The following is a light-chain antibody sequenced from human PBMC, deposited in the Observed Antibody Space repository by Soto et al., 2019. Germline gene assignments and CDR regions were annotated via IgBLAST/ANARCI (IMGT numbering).Light chain of an antibody. CDR3: SSYTGSSTLV. CDR1: SSDVGGYNY. V-gene: IGLV2-14*01. CDR2: EVS. J-gene: IGLJ2*01. Sequence: QSALTQPASVSGSPGQSITISCTGTSSDVGGYNYVSWYQQHPGKAPKLMIYEVSNRASGVSNRFSGSKSGNTASLTISGLQAEDEADYYCSSYTGSSTLVFGGGTKLTVL.